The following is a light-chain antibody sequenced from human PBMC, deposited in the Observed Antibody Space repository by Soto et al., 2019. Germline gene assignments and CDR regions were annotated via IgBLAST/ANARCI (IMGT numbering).Light chain of an antibody. V-gene: IGLV2-14*01. CDR3: GSYTGSSPRV. Sequence: QSVLTQPASVSGSPGQSITISCTGTSSDVGGYNYVSWYQQHPGKAPKLMIYDVSNRPSGVSNRFSGSKSGNTASLTISGLKLEDEVDYYSGSYTGSSPRVFGPGPKVTAL. J-gene: IGLJ1*01. CDR1: SSDVGGYNY. CDR2: DVS.